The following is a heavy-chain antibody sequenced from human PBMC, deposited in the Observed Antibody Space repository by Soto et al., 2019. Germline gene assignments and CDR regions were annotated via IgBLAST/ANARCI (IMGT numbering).Heavy chain of an antibody. CDR3: ARPGSSNSWYYFDY. CDR1: GGSISSSNYY. D-gene: IGHD6-13*01. V-gene: IGHV4-39*01. J-gene: IGHJ4*02. Sequence: QLQLQESGPGLVKPSETLSLTCSVSGGSISSSNYYWGWIRQPPGKGLEWIGSISYSGSTYYNPSLKSRLTISVDTSKNQFSLKLTSVTAADTAVFFCARPGSSNSWYYFDYWGQGTLVTVSS. CDR2: ISYSGST.